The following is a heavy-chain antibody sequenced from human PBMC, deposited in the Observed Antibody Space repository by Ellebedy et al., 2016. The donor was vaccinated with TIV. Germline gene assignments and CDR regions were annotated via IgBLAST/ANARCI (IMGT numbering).Heavy chain of an antibody. CDR1: GFTFSLSA. Sequence: GESLKISXAASGFTFSLSAMTWVRQAPGKGLEWVSSMTGSGDGTYYAESVKGRFTMSRDNSKNTLYLQMNSLRVEDTAFYYCAKNKWLDFYYSGVSSWGQGTLVAVSS. CDR3: AKNKWLDFYYSGVSS. J-gene: IGHJ5*02. D-gene: IGHD3-22*01. CDR2: MTGSGDGT. V-gene: IGHV3-23*01.